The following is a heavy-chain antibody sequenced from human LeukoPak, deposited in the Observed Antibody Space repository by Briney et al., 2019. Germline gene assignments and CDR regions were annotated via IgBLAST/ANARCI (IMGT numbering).Heavy chain of an antibody. CDR1: VGTFSSYA. Sequence: ASVKVSCEASVGTFSSYAISWVRQAPGQGLEWMGGIIPIFGTANYAQKFQGRVTITADESTSTAYMELSSLRSEDTAVYYCAREKRQLDWFDPWGRGTLVTISS. CDR3: AREKRQLDWFDP. D-gene: IGHD6-13*01. CDR2: IIPIFGTA. V-gene: IGHV1-69*13. J-gene: IGHJ5*02.